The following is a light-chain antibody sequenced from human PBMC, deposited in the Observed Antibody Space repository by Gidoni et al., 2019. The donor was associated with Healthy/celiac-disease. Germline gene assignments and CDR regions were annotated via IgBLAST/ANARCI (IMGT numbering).Light chain of an antibody. V-gene: IGLV2-14*01. CDR3: SSYTSSPVV. Sequence: QSALTQPASVSGSPGQSITISCTGTSSDVGGYNYVSWYQQPPGKAPKLMIYEVSNRPSGVSNRFSGSKSGNTASLTISGLQAEDEADYYCSSYTSSPVVFGGGTKLTVL. CDR1: SSDVGGYNY. CDR2: EVS. J-gene: IGLJ2*01.